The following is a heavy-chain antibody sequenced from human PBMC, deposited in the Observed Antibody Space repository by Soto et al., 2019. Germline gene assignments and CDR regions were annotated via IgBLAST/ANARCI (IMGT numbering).Heavy chain of an antibody. V-gene: IGHV4-59*01. CDR1: GGSISSYY. D-gene: IGHD6-13*01. CDR2: IYYSGST. J-gene: IGHJ4*02. Sequence: SETLSLTCTVSGGSISSYYWSWIRQPPGKGLEWIGYIYYSGSTNYNPSLKSRVTISVDTSKNQFSLKLSSVTAADTAVYYCARRLSKGIAAAGTGRLKDYWGQGTLVTVSS. CDR3: ARRLSKGIAAAGTGRLKDY.